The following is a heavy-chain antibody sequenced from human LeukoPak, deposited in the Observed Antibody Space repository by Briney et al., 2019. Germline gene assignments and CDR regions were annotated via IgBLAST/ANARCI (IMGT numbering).Heavy chain of an antibody. D-gene: IGHD7-27*01. CDR3: ARDAFYWGSGAFDI. J-gene: IGHJ3*02. Sequence: SETLSLTCTVSGGSISSYYWSWIRQPPGKGLEWIGYIYYSRSTNYNPSLKSRVTISVDTSKNQFSLKLSSVTAADTAVYYCARDAFYWGSGAFDIWGQGTMVTVSS. V-gene: IGHV4-59*01. CDR2: IYYSRST. CDR1: GGSISSYY.